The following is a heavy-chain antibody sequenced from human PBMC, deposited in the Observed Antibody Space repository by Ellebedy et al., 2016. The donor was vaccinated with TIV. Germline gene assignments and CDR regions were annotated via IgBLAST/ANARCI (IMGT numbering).Heavy chain of an antibody. CDR1: GFTFSSYW. CDR2: INSDGSST. D-gene: IGHD6-13*01. J-gene: IGHJ4*02. CDR3: ARTSSSWYAGGDY. Sequence: PGGSLRLSCAASGFTFSSYWMHWVRQAPGKGLVWVSRINSDGSSTSYADSVKGRFTISRDNAKNTLYLQMNSLRDEDTAVYYCARTSSSWYAGGDYWGQGTLVTVSS. V-gene: IGHV3-74*01.